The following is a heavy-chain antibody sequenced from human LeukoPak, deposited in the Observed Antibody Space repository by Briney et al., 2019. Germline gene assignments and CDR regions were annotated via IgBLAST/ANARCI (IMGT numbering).Heavy chain of an antibody. CDR3: AKLNSPRPHGSWFDP. V-gene: IGHV3-66*01. J-gene: IGHJ5*02. D-gene: IGHD1-26*01. CDR2: IYSGGST. Sequence: GGSLRLSCAASGFTFSSYGMHWVRQAPGKGLEWVSVIYSGGSTYYADSVKGRFTISRDNSKNTLYLQMNSLRAEDTAVYYCAKLNSPRPHGSWFDPWGQGTLVTVSS. CDR1: GFTFSSYG.